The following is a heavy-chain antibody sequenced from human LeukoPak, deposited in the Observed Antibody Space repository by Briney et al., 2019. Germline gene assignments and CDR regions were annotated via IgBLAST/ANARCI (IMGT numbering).Heavy chain of an antibody. V-gene: IGHV3-30*18. Sequence: QPGRSLRLSCAASGFTFSSYGMHWVRQAPGKGLEWVAVITYDGITTYFDDSVKGRFTISGDTSKSMLYLQMNSLRPEDTAVYYCVKEQSSGNYRTADFWGQGTLVTVSS. D-gene: IGHD3-10*01. CDR3: VKEQSSGNYRTADF. CDR2: ITYDGITT. CDR1: GFTFSSYG. J-gene: IGHJ4*02.